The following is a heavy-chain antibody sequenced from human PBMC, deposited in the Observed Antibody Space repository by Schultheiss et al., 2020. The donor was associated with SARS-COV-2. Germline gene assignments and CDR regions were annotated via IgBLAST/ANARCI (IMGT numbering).Heavy chain of an antibody. V-gene: IGHV3-30*04. D-gene: IGHD3-10*01. Sequence: GGSLRLSCAASGFIFNNFPLHWVRQAPGAGLEWVAVISYEGGTQLYAESVKGRFTITRDDSKNAVYLQMNNLRYEDTAVYYCAREERFGELFINYYYGMDVWGQGTTVTVAS. CDR3: AREERFGELFINYYYGMDV. CDR2: ISYEGGTQ. J-gene: IGHJ6*02. CDR1: GFIFNNFP.